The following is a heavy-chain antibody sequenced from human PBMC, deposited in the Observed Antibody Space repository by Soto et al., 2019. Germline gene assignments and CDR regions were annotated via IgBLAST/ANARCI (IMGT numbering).Heavy chain of an antibody. J-gene: IGHJ4*02. D-gene: IGHD4-17*01. CDR2: MSTSSTI. CDR1: GFTFSSYS. V-gene: IGHV3-48*01. Sequence: EVQLVESGGGLVQPGGSLRLSCAASGFTFSSYSMNWVRQAPGKGLEWVSYMSTSSTIYYEDSVKGRFTISRDNAENSLYLQMSSLRAEDTAVYYCARDLYGDYAFDYWGQGTLVTVSS. CDR3: ARDLYGDYAFDY.